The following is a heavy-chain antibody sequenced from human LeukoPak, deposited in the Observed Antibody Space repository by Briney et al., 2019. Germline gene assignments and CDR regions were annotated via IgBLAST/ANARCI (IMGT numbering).Heavy chain of an antibody. CDR2: IFFYGST. Sequence: NPSETLFLTCTVSGGSITRSYWSWIRQPPREGLGRVWVIFFYGSTNYNHSLMSRVPISVDTSKNQFSLKLSSVTAADTAVYYCARQTALQLRGVYRYTGDTLDYWGQGTLVTVSS. D-gene: IGHD3-16*02. J-gene: IGHJ4*02. V-gene: IGHV4-59*08. CDR3: ARQTALQLRGVYRYTGDTLDY. CDR1: GGSITRSY.